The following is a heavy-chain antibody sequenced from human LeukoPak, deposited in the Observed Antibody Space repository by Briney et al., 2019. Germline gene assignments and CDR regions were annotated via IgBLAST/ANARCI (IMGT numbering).Heavy chain of an antibody. V-gene: IGHV4-28*06. CDR1: GYSISSSNW. D-gene: IGHD3-22*01. J-gene: IGHJ4*02. CDR3: ARLKRYDSSIDY. Sequence: PSDTLSLTCAVSGYSISSSNWWGWIRQPPGKGLEWLGYIYYSGITSYNPSLKSRVTMSVDTSKNQFSLKLSSVTALDTAVYYCARLKRYDSSIDYWGQGTLVTVSS. CDR2: IYYSGIT.